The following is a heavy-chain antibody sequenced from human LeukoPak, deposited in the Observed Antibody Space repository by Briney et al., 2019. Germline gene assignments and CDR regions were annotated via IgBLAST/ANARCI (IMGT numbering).Heavy chain of an antibody. D-gene: IGHD6-13*01. V-gene: IGHV4-61*08. J-gene: IGHJ3*02. Sequence: PSETLSLTCTVSGGSISSGDYYWSWIRQPPGKGLEWIGYIYYSGSTNYNPSLKSRVTISVDTSKNQFSLKLSSVTAADTAVYYCATLPMVAAAGNDAFDIWGQGTMVTVSS. CDR1: GGSISSGDYY. CDR2: IYYSGST. CDR3: ATLPMVAAAGNDAFDI.